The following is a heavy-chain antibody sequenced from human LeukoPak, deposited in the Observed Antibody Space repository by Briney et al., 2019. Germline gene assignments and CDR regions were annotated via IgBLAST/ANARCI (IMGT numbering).Heavy chain of an antibody. D-gene: IGHD6-19*01. Sequence: TSETLSLTCTVSGGSISSSSYYWGWIRQPPGKGLEWIGSIYYSGSTYYNPSLKSRVTISVDTSKNQFSLKLSSVTAADTAVYYCARRPRRDAGYSSGELHFDYWGQGTLVTVSS. CDR2: IYYSGST. J-gene: IGHJ4*02. V-gene: IGHV4-39*01. CDR3: ARRPRRDAGYSSGELHFDY. CDR1: GGSISSSSYY.